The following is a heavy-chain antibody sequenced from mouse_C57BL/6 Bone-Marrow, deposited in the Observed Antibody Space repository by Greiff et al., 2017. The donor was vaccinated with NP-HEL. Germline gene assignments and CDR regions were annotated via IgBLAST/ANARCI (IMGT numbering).Heavy chain of an antibody. D-gene: IGHD1-1*01. J-gene: IGHJ2*02. CDR3: ARNLITTIVLDY. Sequence: VKLQESGPGLVQPSHRPSPPRTHSFFSLTSYVVHWFLHSPGQGLEWLGVIWSVLSTDYNAAFISRLSISKDNSKSQVFLKMNSLQADDQAIYYCARNLITTIVLDYWGQGTSLTVSS. V-gene: IGHV2-2*01. CDR2: IWSVLST. CDR1: FFSLTSYV.